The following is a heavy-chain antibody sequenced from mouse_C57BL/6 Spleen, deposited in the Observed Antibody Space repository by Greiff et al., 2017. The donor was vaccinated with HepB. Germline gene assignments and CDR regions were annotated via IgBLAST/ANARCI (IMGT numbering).Heavy chain of an antibody. D-gene: IGHD1-1*01. J-gene: IGHJ2*01. CDR1: GYAFSSSW. Sequence: QVQLQQSGPELVKPGASVKISCKASGYAFSSSWMNWVKQRPGKGLEWIGRIYPGDGDTNYNGKFKGKATLTADKSSSTAYMQLSSLTSEDSAVYFCAREESSIFDYWGQGTTLTVSS. CDR3: AREESSIFDY. CDR2: IYPGDGDT. V-gene: IGHV1-82*01.